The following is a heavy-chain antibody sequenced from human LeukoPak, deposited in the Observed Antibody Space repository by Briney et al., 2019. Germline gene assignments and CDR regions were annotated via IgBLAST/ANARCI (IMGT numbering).Heavy chain of an antibody. D-gene: IGHD3/OR15-3a*01. J-gene: IGHJ4*02. V-gene: IGHV4-34*01. CDR2: INHSGST. Sequence: SETLSLTCTVSGVSISSYYWSWIRQPAGKGLEWIGEINHSGSTNYNPSLKSRVTISVDTSKNQFSLKLSSVTAADTAVYYCARRTGYYRWGQGTLVTVSS. CDR3: ARRTGYYR. CDR1: GVSISSYY.